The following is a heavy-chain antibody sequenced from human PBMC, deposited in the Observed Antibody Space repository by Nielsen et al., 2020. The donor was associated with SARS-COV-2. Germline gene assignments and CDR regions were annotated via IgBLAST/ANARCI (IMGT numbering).Heavy chain of an antibody. CDR1: GFTFSDFE. CDR3: ARGDSNGYPDY. CDR2: ISTTGNYI. V-gene: IGHV3-21*01. J-gene: IGHJ4*02. D-gene: IGHD3-22*01. Sequence: GGSLRLSCAASGFTFSDFEMNWVRQIPGKGLEWVSSISTTGNYIFYVDSVKGRFTISRDNVKNSLYLQMSSLRTEDTAVYYCARGDSNGYPDYWGQGTLVTVSS.